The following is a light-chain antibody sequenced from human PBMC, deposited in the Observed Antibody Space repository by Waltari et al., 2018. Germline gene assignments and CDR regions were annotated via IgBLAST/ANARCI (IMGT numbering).Light chain of an antibody. Sequence: QSVLTQPPSVSAAPGQRVTISCSGGSSNIGNNYVSWYRQFPGTAPKLLIYENTGRPSGMPGRFSGSKSGTSATLDITGLQAGDEVDYYCGTWDSSLSGAVFGGGTHLTVL. CDR1: SSNIGNNY. J-gene: IGLJ7*01. V-gene: IGLV1-51*02. CDR2: ENT. CDR3: GTWDSSLSGAV.